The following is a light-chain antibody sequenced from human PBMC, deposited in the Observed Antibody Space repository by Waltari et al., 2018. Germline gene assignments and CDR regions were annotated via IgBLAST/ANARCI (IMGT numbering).Light chain of an antibody. J-gene: IGKJ2*01. Sequence: EIVMTQSPATLSVSPGKRATLSCRASQSVSSKLAWYQQKPGQAPRLLIYGASTRATGIPARFSGSGSGTDFTLTISSLQAEDVAVYYCQQYYSTPRMYTFGQGTKLEIK. CDR1: QSVSSK. CDR3: QQYYSTPRMYT. V-gene: IGKV3-15*01. CDR2: GAS.